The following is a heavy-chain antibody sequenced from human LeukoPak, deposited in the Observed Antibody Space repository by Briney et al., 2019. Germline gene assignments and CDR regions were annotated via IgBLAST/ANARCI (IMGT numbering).Heavy chain of an antibody. CDR1: GYSISSGYY. CDR2: IYHSGST. Sequence: SETLSLTCTVSGYSISSGYYWGWIRQPPGKGLEWIGSIYHSGSTYYNPSLKSRVTISVDTSKNQFSLKLSSVTAADTAVYYCARDTMVRGVSPFDYWGQGTLVTVSS. J-gene: IGHJ4*02. CDR3: ARDTMVRGVSPFDY. D-gene: IGHD3-10*01. V-gene: IGHV4-38-2*02.